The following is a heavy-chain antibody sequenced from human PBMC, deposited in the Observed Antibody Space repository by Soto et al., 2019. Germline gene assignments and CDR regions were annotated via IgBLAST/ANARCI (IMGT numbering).Heavy chain of an antibody. CDR1: GFTFSSYA. Sequence: QVQLVESGGGVVQPGRSLRLSCAASGFTFSSYAMHWVRRAPGKGLEWVAAVSHDGKSGFYADSVSGRFTVSRDNSNNLVYLQMVRLRPEDTALFYWERLDNWNDGWSWGQGTAVTVSS. J-gene: IGHJ4*02. V-gene: IGHV3-30*14. CDR2: VSHDGKSG. D-gene: IGHD1-1*01. CDR3: ERLDNWNDGWS.